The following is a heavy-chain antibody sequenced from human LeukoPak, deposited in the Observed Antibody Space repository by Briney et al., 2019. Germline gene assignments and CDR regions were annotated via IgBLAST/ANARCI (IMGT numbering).Heavy chain of an antibody. CDR1: GFTFSSYA. Sequence: GGSLRLSCAASGFTFSSYAMTWVRQAPGKGLEWVSAISGSGGSNSYADSVKGRFTISRDNSKNTLYLQMNSLKTEDTAVYYCTTDNWNYALFDYWGQGTLVTVSS. V-gene: IGHV3-23*01. D-gene: IGHD1-7*01. CDR2: ISGSGGSN. J-gene: IGHJ4*02. CDR3: TTDNWNYALFDY.